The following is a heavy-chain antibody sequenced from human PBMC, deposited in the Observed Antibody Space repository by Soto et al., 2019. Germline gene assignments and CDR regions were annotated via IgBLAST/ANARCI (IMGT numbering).Heavy chain of an antibody. D-gene: IGHD3-3*01. CDR1: GGSITRYY. J-gene: IGHJ6*03. CDR2: ISDSGTT. Sequence: QVQLQESGPGLVNPSEALSLTCTVSGGSITRYYLSWIRQPPGKGLERIGYISDSGTTNYNPSLKNRGTISLDMSKHQFSLKLSSVTAADKAVDYCARDPWRYYYMYVSCKGTTVTASS. CDR3: ARDPWRYYYMYV. V-gene: IGHV4-59*01.